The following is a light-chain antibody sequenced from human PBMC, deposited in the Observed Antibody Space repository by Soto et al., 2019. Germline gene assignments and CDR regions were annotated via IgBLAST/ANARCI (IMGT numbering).Light chain of an antibody. Sequence: IQMTQSPSSVSASVGDRVTITCRASQGVSTFLNWYQQKPGKAPQLLIYTASSLQSGVPSRFSGRRSGTEFTLTISSLQPEDFASYYCLQDYGDSWTFGQGSKVDIK. V-gene: IGKV1-6*01. CDR2: TAS. CDR1: QGVSTF. CDR3: LQDYGDSWT. J-gene: IGKJ1*01.